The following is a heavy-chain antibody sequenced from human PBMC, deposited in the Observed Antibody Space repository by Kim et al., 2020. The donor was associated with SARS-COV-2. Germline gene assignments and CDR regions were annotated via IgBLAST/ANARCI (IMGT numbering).Heavy chain of an antibody. V-gene: IGHV3-23*01. CDR2: IGGSGGST. CDR1: GFTFSSYA. CDR3: AKDRSEYDFWSGYSSGWFDP. D-gene: IGHD3-3*01. J-gene: IGHJ5*02. Sequence: GGSLRLSCAASGFTFSSYAMSWVRQAPGKGLEWVSAIGGSGGSTYYADSVKGRFTISRDNSKNTLYLQMNSLRAEDTAVYYCAKDRSEYDFWSGYSSGWFDPWGQGTLVTVSS.